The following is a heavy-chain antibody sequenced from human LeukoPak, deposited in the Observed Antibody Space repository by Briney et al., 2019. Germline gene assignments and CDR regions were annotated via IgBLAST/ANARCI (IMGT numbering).Heavy chain of an antibody. CDR1: GGTFSSYA. D-gene: IGHD3-10*01. V-gene: IGHV1-24*01. CDR2: FDPEDGET. CDR3: ATAIRGGRGAWDY. Sequence: ASVKVSCKASGGTFSSYAISWVRQAPGKGLEWMGGFDPEDGETIYAQKFRGRVTMTEDTSTDTAYMELSSLRSEDTAVYYCATAIRGGRGAWDYWGQGTLVTVSS. J-gene: IGHJ4*02.